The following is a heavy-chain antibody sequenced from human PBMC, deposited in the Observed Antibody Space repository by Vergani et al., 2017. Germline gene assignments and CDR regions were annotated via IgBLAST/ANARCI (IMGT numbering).Heavy chain of an antibody. V-gene: IGHV3-9*01. CDR3: AKEGGGYCSGGTCYPEY. CDR2: IDRNYGVK. Sequence: DVQLVESGGGLIQPGGSLRLSCTASGFTFQAFAFHWVRQVSGRGLEWVSGIDRNYGVKNGNSFEGRFSISRDNAKKAVFLQMNNLRHEDTAVYYCAKEGGGYCSGGTCYPEYWGQGTLVIVSS. CDR1: GFTFQAFA. J-gene: IGHJ4*02. D-gene: IGHD2-15*01.